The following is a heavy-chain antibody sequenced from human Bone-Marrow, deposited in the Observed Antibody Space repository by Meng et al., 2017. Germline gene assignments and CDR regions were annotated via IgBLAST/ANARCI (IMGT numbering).Heavy chain of an antibody. Sequence: QLQLQESGPGLVKPSETLSLTCPFPGGSISSSNSYWGWIRQPPGKGLEWMGSFYSSGITYYNPSLKSRVTISVDTSKNQFSLKLSSVTAADTAAYYCARHKGNSYGYLYVDYWGQGTLVTVSS. CDR2: FYSSGIT. D-gene: IGHD5-18*01. CDR1: GGSISSSNSY. J-gene: IGHJ4*02. CDR3: ARHKGNSYGYLYVDY. V-gene: IGHV4-39*01.